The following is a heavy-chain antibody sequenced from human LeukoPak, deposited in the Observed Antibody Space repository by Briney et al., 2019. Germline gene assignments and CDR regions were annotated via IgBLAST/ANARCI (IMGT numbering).Heavy chain of an antibody. Sequence: GRSLRLSCVASGFSFDDYGINWVRQVPGKGLEWVAGIRWKSGNIVYADSVKGRFTISRDTAKNSQYLQMNSLRVEDMALYYCAARRGAAAGTDYFDYWSQGALVTVSS. V-gene: IGHV3-9*03. CDR2: IRWKSGNI. D-gene: IGHD6-13*01. CDR3: AARRGAAAGTDYFDY. CDR1: GFSFDDYG. J-gene: IGHJ4*02.